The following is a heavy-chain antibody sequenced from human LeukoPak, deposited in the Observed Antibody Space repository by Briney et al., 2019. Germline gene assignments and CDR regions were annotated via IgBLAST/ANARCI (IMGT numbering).Heavy chain of an antibody. CDR1: GFTFSNYW. J-gene: IGHJ6*02. CDR2: IKSDGSET. Sequence: GGSLRLSCAASGFTFSNYWMHWVRQGPGKGLMWVSRIKSDGSETSSAESLEGRFTISRDNARNMLYLQMNSLRPENTAIYYCTSDRVLYGLDVWGQGTTVTVSS. CDR3: TSDRVLYGLDV. V-gene: IGHV3-74*01.